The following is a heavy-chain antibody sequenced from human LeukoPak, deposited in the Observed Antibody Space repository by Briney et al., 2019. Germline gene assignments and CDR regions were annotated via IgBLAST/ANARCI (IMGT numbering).Heavy chain of an antibody. CDR2: ISSSGSTI. CDR1: GFIFSDYY. J-gene: IGHJ3*02. D-gene: IGHD3-22*01. Sequence: GGSLRLSCAASGFIFSDYYMSWIRQAPGKGLEWVSCISSSGSTIYYADSVKGQFTISRDNAKKSLYLQMNSLRAEDTAVYYCARGGYYYDSSGVDAFDIWGQGTMVTVSS. V-gene: IGHV3-11*01. CDR3: ARGGYYYDSSGVDAFDI.